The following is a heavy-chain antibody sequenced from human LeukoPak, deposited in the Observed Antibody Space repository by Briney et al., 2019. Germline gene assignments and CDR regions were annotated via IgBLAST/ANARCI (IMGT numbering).Heavy chain of an antibody. V-gene: IGHV3-7*01. D-gene: IGHD1-26*01. CDR1: GFTFSSYW. J-gene: IGHJ5*02. Sequence: PGGSPRLSCAASGFTFSSYWMSWVRQAPGKGLEWVANIKQDGSEKYYVDSVKGRFTISRDNAKNSLYLQMNSLGAEDTAVYYCARHEYSGSYYGLSWFDPWGQGTLVTVSS. CDR3: ARHEYSGSYYGLSWFDP. CDR2: IKQDGSEK.